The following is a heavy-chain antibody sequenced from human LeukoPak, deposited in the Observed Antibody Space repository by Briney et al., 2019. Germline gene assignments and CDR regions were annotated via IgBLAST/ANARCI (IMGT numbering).Heavy chain of an antibody. CDR2: IKQDGSEK. V-gene: IGHV3-7*03. D-gene: IGHD6-13*01. J-gene: IGHJ4*02. CDR3: AKAHSSSWYLDY. CDR1: GFIFSNYW. Sequence: PGGSLRLSCAASGFIFSNYWMSWVRQAPGKGLEWVANIKQDGSEKYYVDSVKGRFTISRDNSKNTLYLQMNSLRAEDTAVYYCAKAHSSSWYLDYWGQGTLVTVSS.